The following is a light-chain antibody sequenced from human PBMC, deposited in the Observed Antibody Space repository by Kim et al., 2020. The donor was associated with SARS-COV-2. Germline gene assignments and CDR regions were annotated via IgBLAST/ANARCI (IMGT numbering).Light chain of an antibody. Sequence: LSPGERATLSCRASQNVNGSYLAWYQQRPGQAPTILIYDASSRATGIPDRFSGSGSGTDFTLTISRLQPEDFAVHYCQQYAASSYTFGEGTKLEIK. CDR3: QQYAASSYT. CDR2: DAS. CDR1: QNVNGSY. V-gene: IGKV3-20*01. J-gene: IGKJ2*01.